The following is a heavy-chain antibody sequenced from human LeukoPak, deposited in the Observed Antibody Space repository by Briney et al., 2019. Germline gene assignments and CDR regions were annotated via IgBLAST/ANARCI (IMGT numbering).Heavy chain of an antibody. CDR1: GGSFSGYY. D-gene: IGHD3-10*01. V-gene: IGHV4-34*01. CDR3: ARGRGWFGELRKRWFDP. CDR2: INHSGST. Sequence: SETLSLTCAVSGGSFSGYYWSWIRQPPGKGLEWIGEINHSGSTNYNPSLKSRVTISVDTSKNQFSLKLSSVTAADTAVYYCARGRGWFGELRKRWFDPWGQGTLVTVSS. J-gene: IGHJ5*02.